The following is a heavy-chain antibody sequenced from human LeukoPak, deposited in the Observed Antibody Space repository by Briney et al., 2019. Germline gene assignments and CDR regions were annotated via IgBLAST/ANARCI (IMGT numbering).Heavy chain of an antibody. Sequence: GGSLKLSCAASGFTFSGSAMHWVRQACGKGLEWVGRIRSKANSYATAYAASVKGRFTISRDDSKNTAYLQMNSLKTEDTAVYYCTRSPAAMLYYFDYWGQGTLVTVSS. J-gene: IGHJ4*02. V-gene: IGHV3-73*01. D-gene: IGHD2-2*01. CDR2: IRSKANSYAT. CDR3: TRSPAAMLYYFDY. CDR1: GFTFSGSA.